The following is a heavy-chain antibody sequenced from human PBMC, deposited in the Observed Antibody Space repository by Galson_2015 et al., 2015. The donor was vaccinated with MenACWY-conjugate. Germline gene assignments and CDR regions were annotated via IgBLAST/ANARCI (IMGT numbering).Heavy chain of an antibody. CDR3: ARDWAGSRGYYQEHSY. Sequence: SLRLSCAASGFMFSDYWMAWVRQAPGKGLEWVANIKHDGSEKFYVDSVKGRFTISRDNAKNSLYLQMNSLRAEDTAKYYCARDWAGSRGYYQEHSYWGQGTLVTVSS. D-gene: IGHD3-22*01. V-gene: IGHV3-7*03. J-gene: IGHJ4*02. CDR2: IKHDGSEK. CDR1: GFMFSDYW.